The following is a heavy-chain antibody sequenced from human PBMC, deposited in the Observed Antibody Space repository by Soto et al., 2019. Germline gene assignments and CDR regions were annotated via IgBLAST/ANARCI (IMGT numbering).Heavy chain of an antibody. CDR2: IIPIFGTA. V-gene: IGHV1-69*13. CDR1: GGTFSSYA. J-gene: IGHJ6*02. D-gene: IGHD3-22*01. CDR3: AREGAYYYDSSGPQKNYYYYGMDV. Sequence: ASVKVSCKASGGTFSSYAISWVRQAPGQGLEWMGGIIPIFGTANYAQKFQGRVTITADESTSTAYMELSSPRSEDTAVYYCAREGAYYYDSSGPQKNYYYYGMDVWGQGTTVTVSS.